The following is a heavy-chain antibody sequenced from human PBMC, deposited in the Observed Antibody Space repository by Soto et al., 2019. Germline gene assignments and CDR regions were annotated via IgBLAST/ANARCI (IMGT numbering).Heavy chain of an antibody. CDR1: GGSISTDHYH. V-gene: IGHV4-30-4*01. Sequence: QVQLQESGPGLVRPSQTLSLTCTVSGGSISTDHYHWTWIRQAPGKGLEWIGYIHYSGSIQFNPSLQSRVSMSVDTSKNLFSLRLSSVTAADTAVYFCAREDDGGDRDYYGLDVWGQGTTFTVSS. CDR3: AREDDGGDRDYYGLDV. J-gene: IGHJ6*02. D-gene: IGHD2-21*02. CDR2: IHYSGSI.